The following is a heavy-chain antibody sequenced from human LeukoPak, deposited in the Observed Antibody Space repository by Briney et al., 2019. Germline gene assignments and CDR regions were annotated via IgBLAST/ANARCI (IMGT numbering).Heavy chain of an antibody. V-gene: IGHV3-66*02. CDR3: VNLPGGGQ. D-gene: IGHD7-27*01. CDR2: IKSGSNT. Sequence: PGGSLRLSCAASGLTVSSSHMTWIRPAPRKGLEWVSIIKSGSNTDYADSVKGRFAISRDNSKNTVYLQMNSLRIEDTAVYYCVNLPGGGQWGQGTLVTVSS. J-gene: IGHJ4*02. CDR1: GLTVSSSH.